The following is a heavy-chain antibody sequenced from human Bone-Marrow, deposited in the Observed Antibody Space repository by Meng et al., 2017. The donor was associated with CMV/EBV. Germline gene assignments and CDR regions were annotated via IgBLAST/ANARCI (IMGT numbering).Heavy chain of an antibody. CDR3: ARANRGDHLGT. J-gene: IGHJ5*02. V-gene: IGHV3-7*01. CDR2: IKQDGSEK. Sequence: GESLKISCAASGFTFSSHWMSWVRQAPGKGLEWVANIKQDGSEKYYVDSMKGRFTISRDNAKNSLHLQMNSLRAEDTAVYYCARANRGDHLGTWGQGTLVTVSS. CDR1: GFTFSSHW. D-gene: IGHD2-21*02.